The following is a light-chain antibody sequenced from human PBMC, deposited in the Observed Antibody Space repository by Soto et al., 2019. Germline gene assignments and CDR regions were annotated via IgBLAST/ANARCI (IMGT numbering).Light chain of an antibody. CDR2: KAS. CDR3: QQYNSYPWT. Sequence: EIRMTQSASTLSGYVGDRVNIXCRASQAISSWLAWYQQKPGKAPKLLLAKASTLKRGGPSRFSGSGSVTEFTRTISSLQPEDFATYYGQQYNSYPWTFGQGTKVDIK. V-gene: IGKV1-5*03. CDR1: QAISSW. J-gene: IGKJ1*01.